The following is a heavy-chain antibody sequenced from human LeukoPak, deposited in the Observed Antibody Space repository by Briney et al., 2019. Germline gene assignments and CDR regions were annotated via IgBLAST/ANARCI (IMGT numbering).Heavy chain of an antibody. CDR1: DGSITRSSYY. CDR2: IYYSGIA. Sequence: SETLSLTCTVSDGSITRSSYYWGWIRQTPGEGLDWIGSIYYSGIAYYNPSLQGRVTMSVDTSKNQFSLKPNSVTVADTAVYYCARLRVTTGFDYWDQGIPVTVSS. CDR3: ARLRVTTGFDY. J-gene: IGHJ4*02. D-gene: IGHD2-21*02. V-gene: IGHV4-39*01.